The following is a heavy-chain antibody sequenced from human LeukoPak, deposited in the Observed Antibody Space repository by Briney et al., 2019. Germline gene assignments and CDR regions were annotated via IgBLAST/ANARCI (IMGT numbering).Heavy chain of an antibody. Sequence: GGSLRLSCAASGFTFSSYSRNWVRQAPGKGLEWVSSISSSSSYIYYADSVKGRFTISRDNAKNSLYLQMNSLRAEDTAVYYCARVQDYYYYYGMDVWGQGTTVTVSS. CDR3: ARVQDYYYYYGMDV. J-gene: IGHJ6*02. V-gene: IGHV3-21*01. CDR2: ISSSSSYI. CDR1: GFTFSSYS.